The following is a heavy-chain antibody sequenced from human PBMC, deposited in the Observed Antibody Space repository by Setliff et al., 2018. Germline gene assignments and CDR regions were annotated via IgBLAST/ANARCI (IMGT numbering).Heavy chain of an antibody. Sequence: PGGSLRLSCAASGFTFDDYAMHWVRQAPGKGLEWVSGISWNSGIVAYADSVKGRFTISRDNAKNSLYLQMNSLRAEDMALYYCARDGRTRYYYYYMDVWGKGTTVTVSS. CDR3: ARDGRTRYYYYYMDV. J-gene: IGHJ6*03. CDR2: ISWNSGIV. V-gene: IGHV3-9*03. CDR1: GFTFDDYA.